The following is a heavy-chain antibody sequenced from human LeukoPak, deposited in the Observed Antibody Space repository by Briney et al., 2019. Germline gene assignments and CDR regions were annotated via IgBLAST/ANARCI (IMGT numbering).Heavy chain of an antibody. Sequence: ASVKVSCKASGYTFTGYYLHWVRLAPGQGLEWMGWINANSGGTDYPQKFQGRVPLPTHPSINPAYMELSRLRSDGTAVYYCARVGSPGIATWVYWGQGTLVTVSS. D-gene: IGHD6-13*01. CDR2: INANSGGT. CDR3: ARVGSPGIATWVY. CDR1: GYTFTGYY. V-gene: IGHV1-2*02. J-gene: IGHJ4*02.